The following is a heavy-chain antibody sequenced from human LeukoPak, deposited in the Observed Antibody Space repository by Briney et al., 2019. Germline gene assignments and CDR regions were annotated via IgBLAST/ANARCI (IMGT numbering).Heavy chain of an antibody. CDR1: GFTFSSYG. CDR3: AKVATRITMIVVVPSDAFDI. J-gene: IGHJ3*02. D-gene: IGHD3-22*01. CDR2: ISYDGSNK. V-gene: IGHV3-30*18. Sequence: GGSLRLSCAASGFTFSSYGMPWVRQAPGKGLEWVAVISYDGSNKYYADSVKGRFTISRDNSKNTLYLQMNSLRAEDTAVYYCAKVATRITMIVVVPSDAFDIWGQGTMVTVSS.